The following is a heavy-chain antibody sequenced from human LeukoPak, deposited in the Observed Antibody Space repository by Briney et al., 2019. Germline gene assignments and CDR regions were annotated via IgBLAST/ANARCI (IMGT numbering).Heavy chain of an antibody. CDR1: GGTFSSYA. J-gene: IGHJ5*02. V-gene: IGHV1-69*01. D-gene: IGHD6-19*01. CDR2: IIPIFGTA. CDR3: AQSVAGTENWFDP. Sequence: SVKVSCKASGGTFSSYAISWVRQAPGQGLEWMGGIIPIFGTANYAQKFLGRVTITADESTSTAYMELSRLRSEDTAVYYCAQSVAGTENWFDPWGQGTLVTVSS.